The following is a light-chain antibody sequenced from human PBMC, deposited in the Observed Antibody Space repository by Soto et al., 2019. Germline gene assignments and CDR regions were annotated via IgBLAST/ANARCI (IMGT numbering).Light chain of an antibody. CDR3: QQYGTSPIT. Sequence: ENVLTQSPGTLSLSPGERATLSCRASQTVSSYLTWYQQRPGQAPSLLLYGASKRATGIPDRFSGSGSGTDFTLTISRLEPEDFALYYCQQYGTSPITFGQGTRLEIK. CDR1: QTVSSY. CDR2: GAS. V-gene: IGKV3-20*01. J-gene: IGKJ5*01.